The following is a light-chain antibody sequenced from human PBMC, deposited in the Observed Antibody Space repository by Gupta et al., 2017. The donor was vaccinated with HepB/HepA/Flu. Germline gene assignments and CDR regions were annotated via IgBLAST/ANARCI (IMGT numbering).Light chain of an antibody. Sequence: QAVVTQEPSLTVFPGGTVTLTCGSNTGAVTNGHYPYWFQQKPGQVPRILIYNTNNKHSWTPGRFSGSLLGDKAALTLTGAQPEDEADYYCLLDYSAARVFGGGTKLTVL. CDR1: TGAVTNGHY. J-gene: IGLJ2*01. CDR3: LLDYSAARV. V-gene: IGLV7-46*01. CDR2: NTN.